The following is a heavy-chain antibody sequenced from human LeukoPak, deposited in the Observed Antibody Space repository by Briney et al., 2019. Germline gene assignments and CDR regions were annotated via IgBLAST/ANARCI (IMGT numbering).Heavy chain of an antibody. CDR2: ISYSGST. Sequence: SETLSLTCTVSGGSIGPYFWSWIRQPPGKGLEWIGCISYSGSTNYNPSLKSRVTISLDTSKNQFSLKLTSVTAADTAVYYCARSRGCSCMTCYVDYWGQGTLVTVSS. D-gene: IGHD2-15*01. CDR3: ARSRGCSCMTCYVDY. J-gene: IGHJ4*02. CDR1: GGSIGPYF. V-gene: IGHV4-59*08.